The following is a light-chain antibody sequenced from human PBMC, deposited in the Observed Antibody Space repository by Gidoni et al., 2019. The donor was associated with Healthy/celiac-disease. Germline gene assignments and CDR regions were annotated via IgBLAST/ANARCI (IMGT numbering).Light chain of an antibody. CDR2: QDS. V-gene: IGLV3-1*01. Sequence: SYELTQPPSVSVSPGQTASINCSGDKLGDKYACWYQQKPGQSPVLVIYQDSKRPSGIPERFSGSNSGNTATLTISGTQAMDEADYYCQAWDSRHVVFGGGTKLTV. CDR3: QAWDSRHVV. J-gene: IGLJ2*01. CDR1: KLGDKY.